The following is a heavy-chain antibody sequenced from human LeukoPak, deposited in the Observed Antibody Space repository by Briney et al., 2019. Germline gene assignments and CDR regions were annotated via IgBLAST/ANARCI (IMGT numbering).Heavy chain of an antibody. Sequence: TLSLTRTVSLGSISSGVYYSSWIRQHPGKCLECIGYIYYRGGHNSNTSLKSRVPLPVDTSKNQFSLKLSSVTAADTAVYYCAREALGELLSFDFWGQGTLVTVSS. V-gene: IGHV4-31*03. CDR3: AREALGELLSFDF. CDR2: IYYRGGH. CDR1: LGSISSGVYY. D-gene: IGHD3-16*01. J-gene: IGHJ4*02.